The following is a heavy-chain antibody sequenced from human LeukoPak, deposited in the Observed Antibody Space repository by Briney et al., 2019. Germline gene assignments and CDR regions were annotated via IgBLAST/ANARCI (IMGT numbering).Heavy chain of an antibody. J-gene: IGHJ3*02. CDR1: GFTFSDFG. D-gene: IGHD3-10*01. CDR3: AREMGRGDDAFDI. V-gene: IGHV3-30*02. Sequence: PGGSLRLSCAASGFTFSDFGMHWVRQAPGKGLEWVAFIRYGGNNEYYADSVKGRFTISRDNAKNSLYLQMNSLRAEDTAVYYCAREMGRGDDAFDIWGQGTMVTVSS. CDR2: IRYGGNNE.